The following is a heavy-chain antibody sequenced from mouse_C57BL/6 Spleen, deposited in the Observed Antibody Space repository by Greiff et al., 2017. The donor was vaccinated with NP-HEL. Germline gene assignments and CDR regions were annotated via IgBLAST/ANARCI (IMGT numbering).Heavy chain of an antibody. Sequence: EVQLQQSGPVLVKPGASVKMSCKASGYTFTDYYMNWVKQSHGKSLEWIGVINPYNGGTSYNQKFKGKATLTVDKSSSTAYMELNSLTSEDSAVYYCARGDDEDAMDYWGQGTSVTVSS. CDR3: ARGDDEDAMDY. CDR2: INPYNGGT. CDR1: GYTFTDYY. J-gene: IGHJ4*01. D-gene: IGHD2-3*01. V-gene: IGHV1-19*01.